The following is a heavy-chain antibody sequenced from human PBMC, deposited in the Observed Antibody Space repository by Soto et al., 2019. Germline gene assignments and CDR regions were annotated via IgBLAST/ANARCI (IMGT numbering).Heavy chain of an antibody. D-gene: IGHD3-22*01. J-gene: IGHJ4*02. V-gene: IGHV1-8*01. CDR2: MNPYSGNT. CDR3: AKDLSSGYRSSSYFDY. CDR1: GYTFTTYD. Sequence: ASVKVSCKASGYTFTTYDISWVRQATGQGLEWMGWMNPYSGNTGYAQKFQGRVTVTRNTSISTVYMELSGLRAEDTAVYYCAKDLSSGYRSSSYFDYWGQGTLVTVSS.